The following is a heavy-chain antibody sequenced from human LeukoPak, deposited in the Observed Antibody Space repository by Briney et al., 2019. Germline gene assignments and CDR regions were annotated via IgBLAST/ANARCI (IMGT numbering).Heavy chain of an antibody. V-gene: IGHV4-4*02. D-gene: IGHD1-14*01. J-gene: IGHJ3*02. CDR1: GGSISSSNW. CDR2: IYHSGST. Sequence: TTSETLSLTCAVSGGSISSSNWWSWVRQPPGKGLEWIGEIYHSGSTNYNPSLKSRVTISVDTSKNQFSLKLSSVTAADTAVYYCARDGVTTYAFDIWGQGTMVTVSS. CDR3: ARDGVTTYAFDI.